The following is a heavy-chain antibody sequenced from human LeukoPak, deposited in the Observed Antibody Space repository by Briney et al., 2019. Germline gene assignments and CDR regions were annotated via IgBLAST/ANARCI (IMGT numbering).Heavy chain of an antibody. CDR1: GFGFNDAA. Sequence: GGSLRLSCAASGFGFNDAAMTWVRQAPGKGLEWVSLISSSGANTCYADSVEGRFTISRDNSKNSLYLQMNSLRAEDTAVYYCAKNSRVVVVTPNDYWGQGTLVTVSS. D-gene: IGHD2-2*01. J-gene: IGHJ4*02. CDR3: AKNSRVVVVTPNDY. V-gene: IGHV3-23*01. CDR2: ISSSGANT.